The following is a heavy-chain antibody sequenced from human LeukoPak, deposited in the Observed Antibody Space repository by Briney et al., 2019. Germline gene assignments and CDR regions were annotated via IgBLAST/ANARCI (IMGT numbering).Heavy chain of an antibody. D-gene: IGHD6-13*01. CDR2: IYYTGST. CDR3: ARLELQQLVLGY. Sequence: SETLSLTCTVSGGSISSYYWSWIRQPPGKGLEWIGYIYYTGSTNYNPSLKSRVTISVDTSKNQFSLKLSSVTAADTAVYYCARLELQQLVLGYWGQGTLVTVSS. V-gene: IGHV4-59*08. CDR1: GGSISSYY. J-gene: IGHJ4*02.